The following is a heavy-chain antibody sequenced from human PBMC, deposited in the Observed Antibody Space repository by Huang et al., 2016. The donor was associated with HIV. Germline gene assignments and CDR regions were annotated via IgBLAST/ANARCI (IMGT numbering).Heavy chain of an antibody. CDR1: GGTFSKYA. CDR3: ARGQLGSYGDYDVLY. D-gene: IGHD4-17*01. CDR2: IIPMFGTP. Sequence: QVQLVQSEAEVKTPGSSVKVSCKASGGTFSKYAISWVRQAPGQGLEWMGGIIPMFGTPNYARKVQGRVTITADDSTSTTYVEVSSLRSEDTALYYCARGQLGSYGDYDVLYWGQGTLVTVSS. V-gene: IGHV1-69*13. J-gene: IGHJ4*02.